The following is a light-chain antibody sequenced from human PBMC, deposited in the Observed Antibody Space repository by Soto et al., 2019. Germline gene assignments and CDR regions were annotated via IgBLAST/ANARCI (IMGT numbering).Light chain of an antibody. V-gene: IGLV2-14*01. J-gene: IGLJ1*01. CDR2: DVS. Sequence: QSALTQPRSVSGSPGQSVTISCTGTSSDVGGYNYVSWYQQHPGKAPKLMIYDVSNRPSGVSNRFSGSKSGNTASLTISGLQAEDEADYYCSSYTSSSIYVFGTGTKLTVL. CDR3: SSYTSSSIYV. CDR1: SSDVGGYNY.